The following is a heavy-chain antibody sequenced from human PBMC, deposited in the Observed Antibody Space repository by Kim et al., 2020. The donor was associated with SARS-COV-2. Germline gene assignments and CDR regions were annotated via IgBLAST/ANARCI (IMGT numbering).Heavy chain of an antibody. Sequence: SETLSLTCTVSGGSISSGDYYWSWIRQPPGKGLEWIGYIYYTGSSHYNPSLNSRVTISIDTPKNQFSLKLSSVTAADTAVYYCAPGSPVGGGDCYSHWGHRTLVSVSS. V-gene: IGHV4-30-4*01. D-gene: IGHD2-21*02. CDR1: GGSISSGDYY. CDR3: APGSPVGGGDCYSH. J-gene: IGHJ4*01. CDR2: IYYTGSS.